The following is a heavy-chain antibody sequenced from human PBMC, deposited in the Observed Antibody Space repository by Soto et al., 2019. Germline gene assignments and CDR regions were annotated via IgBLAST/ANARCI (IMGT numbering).Heavy chain of an antibody. J-gene: IGHJ4*01. CDR2: ISSNGATT. V-gene: IGHV3-64*01. CDR1: GFSFNTYG. Sequence: GGSLRLSCVASGFSFNTYGMHWVRQAPGKGLEYVSAISSNGATTYYANSVKGRFTIFRDNSKNTLWLQMGSLTTEDMAVYYCARRSFPGPLDYWGQGSLVTVSS. CDR3: ARRSFPGPLDY.